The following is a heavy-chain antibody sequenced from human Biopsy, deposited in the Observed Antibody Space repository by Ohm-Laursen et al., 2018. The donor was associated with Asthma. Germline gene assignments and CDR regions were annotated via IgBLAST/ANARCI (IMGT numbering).Heavy chain of an antibody. D-gene: IGHD3-10*01. CDR1: GYTFNSAG. CDR2: ISVYNGNT. CDR3: ARAVDYSHYYGIDV. J-gene: IGHJ6*02. V-gene: IGHV1-18*01. Sequence: ASVKVSCKSSGYTFNSAGITWVRQAPGQGLEWMGWISVYNGNTKVAQKLQDRVTMITDTSTSTSYMELRSLRSDDTAVYFCARAVDYSHYYGIDVWGQGTTVTVS.